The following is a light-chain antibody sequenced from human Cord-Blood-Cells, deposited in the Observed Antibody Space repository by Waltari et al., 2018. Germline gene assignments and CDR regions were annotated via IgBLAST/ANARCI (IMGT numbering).Light chain of an antibody. J-gene: IGKJ3*01. CDR3: QQYYSYHT. V-gene: IGKV1-8*01. CDR2: AAS. Sequence: AIRMTQSPSSFSASTGDRVTITCRASQGISSYLAWYQQKPGKAPKLLIYAASTLQSGVPERCSGSGSGTDFTLTISCLQSEDFATYYCQQYYSYHTFGPGTKVDIK. CDR1: QGISSY.